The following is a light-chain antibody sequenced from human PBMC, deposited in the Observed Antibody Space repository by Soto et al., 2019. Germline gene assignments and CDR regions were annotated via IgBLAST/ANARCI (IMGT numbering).Light chain of an antibody. CDR2: ATS. CDR3: VQHNNYPRT. V-gene: IGKV1-17*01. Sequence: DIPMTQSPSSLSASVGDRVTITCRASQGIGGDAGWYQQKPGKPPKRLLYATSTLQSGIPPRFSGGGFGTEFTLTISSLQPEDFATYYCVQHNNYPRTFGQGTRVEMK. CDR1: QGIGGD. J-gene: IGKJ1*01.